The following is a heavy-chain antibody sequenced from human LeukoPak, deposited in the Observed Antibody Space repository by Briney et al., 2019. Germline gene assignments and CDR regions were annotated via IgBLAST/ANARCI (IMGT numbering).Heavy chain of an antibody. CDR1: GFIFSDYY. CDR2: ISSSGSAI. CDR3: AREGKHQSRYFDY. V-gene: IGHV3-11*01. J-gene: IGHJ4*02. D-gene: IGHD2-2*01. Sequence: GGSLRLSCAASGFIFSDYYMSWIRQAPGKGLEWISCISSSGSAIYYADSVKGRFTISRDNTKNSLFLQMNSLRAEDTAVYYCAREGKHQSRYFDYWGQGTLVTVPS.